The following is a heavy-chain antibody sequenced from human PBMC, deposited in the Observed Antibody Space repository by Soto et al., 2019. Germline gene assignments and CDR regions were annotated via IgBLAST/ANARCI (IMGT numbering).Heavy chain of an antibody. V-gene: IGHV3-9*01. CDR2: ISWDGGSI. CDR3: ENSVAWSTSSAAFHS. CDR1: GFTFSDYA. D-gene: IGHD3-9*01. Sequence: GGSLRLSCAASGFTFSDYAMHWVRQAPGKGLEWLSGISWDGGSIAYADSVKGRFTVSRDNSNNALYLQMDSLRTDDTAFYYCENSVAWSTSSAAFHSWGQGTLVTVSS. J-gene: IGHJ4*02.